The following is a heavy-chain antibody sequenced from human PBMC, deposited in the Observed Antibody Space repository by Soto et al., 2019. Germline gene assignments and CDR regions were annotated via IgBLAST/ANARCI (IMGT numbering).Heavy chain of an antibody. CDR1: GFTFSSYA. CDR2: ISPSGGNT. Sequence: GGSLRLSCGASGFTFSSYAMNWVRQAPRKGLEWVSAISPSGGNTYYADSVKGRFTISRDNSNNTLSLQMNSLRDEDTAVYYCARSGRHSYFQHWGPGTLVTVSS. V-gene: IGHV3-23*01. CDR3: ARSGRHSYFQH. D-gene: IGHD3-10*01. J-gene: IGHJ1*01.